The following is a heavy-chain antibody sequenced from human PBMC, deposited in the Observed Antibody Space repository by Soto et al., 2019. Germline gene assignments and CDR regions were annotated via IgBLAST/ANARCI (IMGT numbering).Heavy chain of an antibody. V-gene: IGHV3-20*04. CDR2: ISCSSSST. J-gene: IGHJ3*02. Sequence: GGSLRLSCAASGFIFDDHAMSWVRQAPGKGLEWVSDISCSSSSTGYADSVKGRFTISRDNAKNSLYLQMNSLRAEDTAVYYCARDEVMNDAFDIWGQGTMVTVSS. CDR3: ARDEVMNDAFDI. CDR1: GFIFDDHA.